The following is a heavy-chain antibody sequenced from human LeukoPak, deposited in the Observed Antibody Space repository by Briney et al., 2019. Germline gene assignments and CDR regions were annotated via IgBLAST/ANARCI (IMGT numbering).Heavy chain of an antibody. CDR1: GGSISSSSYY. D-gene: IGHD3-3*01. V-gene: IGHV4-61*01. Sequence: SETLSLTCTVSGGSISSSSYYWGWIRQPPGKGLEWIGYIYYSGSTNYNPSLKSRVTISVDTSKNQFSLKLSSVTAADTAVYYCARDNGDYDFWSGTGYFDYWGQGTLVTVSS. J-gene: IGHJ4*02. CDR3: ARDNGDYDFWSGTGYFDY. CDR2: IYYSGST.